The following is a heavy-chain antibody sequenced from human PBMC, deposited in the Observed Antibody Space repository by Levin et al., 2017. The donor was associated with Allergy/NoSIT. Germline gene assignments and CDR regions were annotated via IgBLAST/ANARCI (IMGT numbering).Heavy chain of an antibody. CDR3: ARDHPRGGSGSYSALAFDY. CDR1: GGTFSSYA. CDR2: IIPILGIA. J-gene: IGHJ4*02. V-gene: IGHV1-69*04. Sequence: ASVKVSCKASGGTFSSYAISWVRQAPGQGLEWMGRIIPILGIANYAQKFQGRVTITADKSTSTAYMELSSLRSEDTAVYYCARDHPRGGSGSYSALAFDYWGQGTLVTVSS. D-gene: IGHD1-26*01.